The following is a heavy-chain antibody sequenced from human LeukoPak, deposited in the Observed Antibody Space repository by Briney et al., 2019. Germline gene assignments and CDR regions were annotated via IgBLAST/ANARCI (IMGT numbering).Heavy chain of an antibody. CDR1: GGSFSGFY. CDR2: INHSGST. J-gene: IGHJ4*02. Sequence: SETLSLTCAVYGGSFSGFYWSWIRQPPGKGLEWIGEINHSGSTNYNPSLKSRVTISVDTSKNQFSLKLSSVTAADTAVYYCARVRGDLAAANFDYWGQGTLVTVSS. V-gene: IGHV4-34*01. CDR3: ARVRGDLAAANFDY. D-gene: IGHD6-13*01.